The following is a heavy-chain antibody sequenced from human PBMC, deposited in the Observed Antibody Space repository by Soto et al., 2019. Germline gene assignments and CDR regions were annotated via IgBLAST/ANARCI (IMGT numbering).Heavy chain of an antibody. V-gene: IGHV3-21*01. D-gene: IGHD2-2*01. CDR2: ISKSDYT. J-gene: IGHJ4*02. CDR1: GFAFNNYG. CDR3: AREDSIIIPAVSDF. Sequence: GGSLRLSCTVSGFAFNNYGINWVRQAPGKGLEWVSSISKSDYTYYSDSVKGRFAISRDNAKSSVSLQMNTLRVEDTTVYYCAREDSIIIPAVSDFWGQGTLVTVSS.